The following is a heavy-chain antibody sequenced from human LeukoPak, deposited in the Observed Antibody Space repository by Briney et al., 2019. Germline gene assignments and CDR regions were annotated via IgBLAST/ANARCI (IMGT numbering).Heavy chain of an antibody. J-gene: IGHJ4*02. CDR3: ARLRDEGYSYGALDY. V-gene: IGHV4-39*01. CDR2: IYYSGNT. CDR1: GGSISSSYYY. Sequence: SETLSLSCTASGGSISSSYYYWGWVRQPPGQGAVWGGSIYYSGNTDYNPTLKSRVTISVDTSKKQLYLKLKPVTAADTAVYYCARLRDEGYSYGALDYWGQGTMVTVSS. D-gene: IGHD5-18*01.